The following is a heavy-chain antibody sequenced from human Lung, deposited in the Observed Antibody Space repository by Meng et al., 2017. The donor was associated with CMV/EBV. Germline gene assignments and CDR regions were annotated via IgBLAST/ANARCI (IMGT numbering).Heavy chain of an antibody. Sequence: QVQLGQSGAEMKKPVASVNVSCTTSGFTFSDYYIHWVRQAPGQGLEWMGWVNSNNDATNYARKFQGRVSMTRDTSISTAHMELSRLMSDDTAVYYCVRSSGWSLFDYWGQGTLVTVSS. J-gene: IGHJ4*02. CDR3: VRSSGWSLFDY. CDR1: GFTFSDYY. D-gene: IGHD6-19*01. V-gene: IGHV1-2*02. CDR2: VNSNNDAT.